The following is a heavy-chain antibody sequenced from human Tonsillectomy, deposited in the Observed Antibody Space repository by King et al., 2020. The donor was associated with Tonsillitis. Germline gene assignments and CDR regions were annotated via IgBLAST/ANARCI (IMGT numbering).Heavy chain of an antibody. J-gene: IGHJ4*02. CDR2: ISYDGSRI. CDR1: GFTFSSYG. D-gene: IGHD1-14*01. CDR3: ARERLYNLGWGIDH. V-gene: IGHV3-30*19. Sequence: VQLVESGGGVVQPGRSLRLSCATSGFTFSSYGMHWVRQAPGKGLEWVAVISYDGSRIHHTDSVKGRFTISRDNSKNTLYLQMNSLRAEDTAVYYCARERLYNLGWGIDHWRQGPLVTVPS.